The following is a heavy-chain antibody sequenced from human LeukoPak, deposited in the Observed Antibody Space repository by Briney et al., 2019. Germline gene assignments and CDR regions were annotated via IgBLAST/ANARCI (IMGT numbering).Heavy chain of an antibody. CDR3: ARPGYSSGWYVYYFDY. D-gene: IGHD6-19*01. Sequence: GASVKVSCKASGYTFTSYDINWVRQATGQGLEWMGWMNPNSGNTGYAQKFQGRVTMTRNTSISTAYMELSSLRSEDTAVYYCARPGYSSGWYVYYFDYWGQGTLVTVSS. CDR2: MNPNSGNT. V-gene: IGHV1-8*01. CDR1: GYTFTSYD. J-gene: IGHJ4*02.